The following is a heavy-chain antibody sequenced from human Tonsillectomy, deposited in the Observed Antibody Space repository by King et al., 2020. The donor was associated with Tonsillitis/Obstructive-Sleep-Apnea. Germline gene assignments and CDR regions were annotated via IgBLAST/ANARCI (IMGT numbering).Heavy chain of an antibody. D-gene: IGHD2-2*01. J-gene: IGHJ4*02. V-gene: IGHV2-70*11. CDR2: IDWDDDK. Sequence: TLKESGPALVKPTQTLTLTCTFSGFSLSTGGMCVSWIRQPPGKALEWLARIDWDDDKYYSTSLKTRLTISKDTSKNQVDLTMTNMDPVDTATYYCARTPGYCSSTSCYWTLWYWGQGTLVTVSS. CDR1: GFSLSTGGMC. CDR3: ARTPGYCSSTSCYWTLWY.